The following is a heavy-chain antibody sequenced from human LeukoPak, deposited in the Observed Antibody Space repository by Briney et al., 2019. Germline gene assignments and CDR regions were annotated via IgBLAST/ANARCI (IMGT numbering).Heavy chain of an antibody. Sequence: GGSLRLSCAASGLTFSSYAMSWVRQAPGKGLEWVSAISGSGGSTYYADSVKGRFTISRDNSKNTLYLQVNSLRAEDTAVYYCAREGCSSTSCYRWFDPWGQGTLVTVSS. D-gene: IGHD2-2*01. CDR3: AREGCSSTSCYRWFDP. CDR2: ISGSGGST. V-gene: IGHV3-23*01. J-gene: IGHJ5*02. CDR1: GLTFSSYA.